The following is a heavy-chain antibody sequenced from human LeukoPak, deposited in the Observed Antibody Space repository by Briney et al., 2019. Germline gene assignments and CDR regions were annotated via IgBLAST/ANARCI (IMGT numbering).Heavy chain of an antibody. V-gene: IGHV3-21*01. J-gene: IGHJ6*03. CDR3: AMVSWSGYQHYFYYIYA. CDR2: ISGSNTYI. Sequence: GGSLRLSCAASGFTFSSSTMNWVRQAPGKGLEWVSSISGSNTYIKYADSLKGRFTISRDNDRNSLYLQMSSLRAEDTTVYYCAMVSWSGYQHYFYYIYACGKRTTVTVS. D-gene: IGHD3-3*01. CDR1: GFTFSSST.